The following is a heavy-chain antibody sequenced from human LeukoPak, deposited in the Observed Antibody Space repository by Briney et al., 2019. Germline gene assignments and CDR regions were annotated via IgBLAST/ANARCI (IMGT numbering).Heavy chain of an antibody. CDR2: ISSSSSYI. J-gene: IGHJ4*02. CDR1: GFTFSSYS. V-gene: IGHV3-21*04. D-gene: IGHD5-18*01. Sequence: PGGSLRLSCAASGFTFSSYSMNWVRQAPGKGLEWVSSISSSSSYIYYADSVKGRFSISRDNSKNTLYLQMNSLRAEDTAVYYCASARGSNYGSLGDWGQGPLVTVSS. CDR3: ASARGSNYGSLGD.